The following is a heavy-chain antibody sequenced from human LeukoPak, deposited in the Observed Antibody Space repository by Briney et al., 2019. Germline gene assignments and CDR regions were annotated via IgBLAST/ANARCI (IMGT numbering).Heavy chain of an antibody. D-gene: IGHD3-10*01. Sequence: GGSLRLSCAASGFSFTTYWMSWVRQTPGKGLEWVANINQDETEKYYVDSVKGRLTISRDNGKNSLYLQMNSLRVEDTAVYYCAKLAKYFYGSETFYFFEHWGQGTPVTASS. CDR1: GFSFTTYW. V-gene: IGHV3-7*01. CDR2: INQDETEK. J-gene: IGHJ4*02. CDR3: AKLAKYFYGSETFYFFEH.